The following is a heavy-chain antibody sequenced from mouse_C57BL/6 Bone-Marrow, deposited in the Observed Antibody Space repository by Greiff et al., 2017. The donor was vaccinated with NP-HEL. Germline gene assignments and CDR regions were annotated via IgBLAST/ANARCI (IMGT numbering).Heavy chain of an antibody. CDR1: GYTFTDYY. D-gene: IGHD1-1*01. V-gene: IGHV1-26*01. CDR2: INPNNGGT. CDR3: ARSYGSRPFAY. J-gene: IGHJ3*01. Sequence: EVQLQQSGPELVKPGASVKISCKASGYTFTDYYMNWVKQSHGKSLEWIGDINPNNGGTSYNQKFKGKATLTVDKSSSTAYMELRSLTSEDSAVYYCARSYGSRPFAYWGQGTLVTVSA.